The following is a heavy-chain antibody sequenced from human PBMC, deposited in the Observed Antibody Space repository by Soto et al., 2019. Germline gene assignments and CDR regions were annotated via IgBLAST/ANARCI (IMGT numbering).Heavy chain of an antibody. D-gene: IGHD3-10*01. CDR2: ISAYNGNT. V-gene: IGHV1-18*01. J-gene: IGHJ3*02. Sequence: VASVKVSCKASGYTFTSYGISWVRQAPGQGLEWMGWISAYNGNTNYAQKLQGRVTMTTDTSTSTAYMELRSLRSDDTAVYYCARDGVYGSGSYDAFDIWGQGTMVTVSS. CDR3: ARDGVYGSGSYDAFDI. CDR1: GYTFTSYG.